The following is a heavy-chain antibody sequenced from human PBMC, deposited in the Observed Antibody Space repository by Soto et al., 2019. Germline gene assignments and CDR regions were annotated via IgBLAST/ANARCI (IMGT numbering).Heavy chain of an antibody. CDR2: ISGSGGST. CDR3: AKEGAARPRYYYYYYYMDV. Sequence: GGSLRLSCAASGFTFSSYAMSWVRQAPGKGLEWVSAISGSGGSTYYADSGKGLFTISRDNSKNTLYLQMNSLRAEDTAVYYCAKEGAARPRYYYYYYYMDVWGKGTTVTVSS. J-gene: IGHJ6*03. CDR1: GFTFSSYA. D-gene: IGHD6-6*01. V-gene: IGHV3-23*01.